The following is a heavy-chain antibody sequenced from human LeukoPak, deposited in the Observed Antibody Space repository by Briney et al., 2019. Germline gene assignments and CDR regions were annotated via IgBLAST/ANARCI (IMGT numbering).Heavy chain of an antibody. CDR3: ARIADPILTGYYRYYYYMNV. CDR2: ISSSSSYI. Sequence: GGSLRLSCAASGFTFSSYSMNWVRQAPGKGLEWVSSISSSSSYIYYADSVKGRFTISRDNAKNSLYLQMNSLRAEDTAVYYCARIADPILTGYYRYYYYMNVWGKGTTVTVSS. V-gene: IGHV3-21*01. D-gene: IGHD3-9*01. J-gene: IGHJ6*03. CDR1: GFTFSSYS.